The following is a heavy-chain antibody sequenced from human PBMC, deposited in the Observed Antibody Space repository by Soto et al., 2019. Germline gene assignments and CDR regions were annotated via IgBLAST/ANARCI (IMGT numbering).Heavy chain of an antibody. CDR3: ARAPRRIWDPFDY. CDR2: ISYDGSNK. D-gene: IGHD1-26*01. Sequence: VGSLRLSCAASGFTFSTYAMHWVRRAPGKGLEWVAVISYDGSNKYYADSVKGRFTISRDNSKNTLYLQMNSLRAEDTAVYYCARAPRRIWDPFDYWGQGTLVTVSS. J-gene: IGHJ4*02. CDR1: GFTFSTYA. V-gene: IGHV3-30-3*01.